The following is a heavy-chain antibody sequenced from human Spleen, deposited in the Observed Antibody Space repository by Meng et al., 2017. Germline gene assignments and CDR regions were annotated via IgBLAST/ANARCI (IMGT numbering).Heavy chain of an antibody. J-gene: IGHJ4*01. CDR2: LSGGGFTT. V-gene: IGHV3-23*01. D-gene: IGHD3-10*01. CDR1: GFTFSNAW. CDR3: AKYSYGLGDYFDY. Sequence: GESLKISCAASGFTFSNAWMTWVRQAPGKGLEWLAALSGGGFTTYYADSVKGRFTISRHNSKNTLYLQVNSLRAEDTALYYCAKYSYGLGDYFDYWGHGARVTVSS.